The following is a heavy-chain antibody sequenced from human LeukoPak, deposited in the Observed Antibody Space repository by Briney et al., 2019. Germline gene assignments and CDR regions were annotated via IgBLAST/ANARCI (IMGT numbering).Heavy chain of an antibody. CDR1: GLTFSSYS. CDR2: IGSDSGTI. Sequence: PGGSLRLSCAASGLTFSSYSMNWVRQAPGKGLEWVSYIGSDSGTIYYADSVKGRFTVSRDNAKNSLYLQMNSLRAEDTAVYYCARPSTYNYFDYWGQGTLVTVSS. CDR3: ARPSTYNYFDY. J-gene: IGHJ4*02. D-gene: IGHD4-11*01. V-gene: IGHV3-48*01.